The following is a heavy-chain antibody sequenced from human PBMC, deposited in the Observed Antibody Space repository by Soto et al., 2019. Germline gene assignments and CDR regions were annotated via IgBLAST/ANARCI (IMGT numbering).Heavy chain of an antibody. J-gene: IGHJ6*02. CDR2: INTAGSTK. D-gene: IGHD3-9*01. CDR1: GFTFSNFE. CDR3: ARAECSSPDCLTAYYSYGLDV. Sequence: LRLSCAASGFTFSNFEMHWVRQAPGKGLEWVSYINTAGSTKYYAESVKGRFTISRDNARNSLFLQMNSLRAEDTAVYYCARAECSSPDCLTAYYSYGLDVWGQGSTVTVSS. V-gene: IGHV3-48*03.